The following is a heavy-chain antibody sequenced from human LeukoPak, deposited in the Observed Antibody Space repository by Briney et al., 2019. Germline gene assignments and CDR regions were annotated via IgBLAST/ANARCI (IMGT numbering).Heavy chain of an antibody. V-gene: IGHV3-48*03. CDR1: GFTFSSYE. CDR2: ISSSGSTI. Sequence: GGSLRLSCAASGFTFSSYEMNWVRQAPGKGLDWVSYISSSGSTIYYADSVKGRFTISRDNAKNSLYLQMNSLRAEDTAVYYCAVISSGSPVWDIWGQGTMVTVSS. J-gene: IGHJ3*02. D-gene: IGHD3-22*01. CDR3: AVISSGSPVWDI.